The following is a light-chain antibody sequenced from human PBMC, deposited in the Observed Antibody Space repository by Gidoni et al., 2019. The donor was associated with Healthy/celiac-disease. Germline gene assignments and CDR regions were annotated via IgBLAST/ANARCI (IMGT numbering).Light chain of an antibody. CDR2: DAS. CDR1: QSVSSY. CDR3: QQRSNWLFT. V-gene: IGKV3-11*01. Sequence: EIVLTPSPATLSLSPGERATLSCRASQSVSSYLAWYQQKPGQAPRLLIHDASNRATGIPARFSGSGSGTDFTLTISSLEPEDFAVYYCQQRSNWLFTFGPGTKVDIK. J-gene: IGKJ3*01.